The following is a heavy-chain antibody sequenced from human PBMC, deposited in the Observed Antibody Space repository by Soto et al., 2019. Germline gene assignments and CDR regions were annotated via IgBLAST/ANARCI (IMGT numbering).Heavy chain of an antibody. CDR3: VRGDGDYYDGNGYLGRH. CDR1: GFTFSSYW. CDR2: IKNDGSGT. V-gene: IGHV3-74*01. D-gene: IGHD3-22*01. J-gene: IGHJ4*02. Sequence: EVQLVKSGGGLVQPGGSLRLSCAASGFTFSSYWMHWVRQVPGKGPVWVSRIKNDGSGTYYADSVKGRLTMSRDNAKNTVYLQMNSLRAEDTAVYYCVRGDGDYYDGNGYLGRHWGQGTLVTVSS.